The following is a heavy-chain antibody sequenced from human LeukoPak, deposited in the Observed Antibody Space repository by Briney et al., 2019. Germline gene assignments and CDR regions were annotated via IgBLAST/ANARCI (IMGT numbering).Heavy chain of an antibody. D-gene: IGHD1-26*01. CDR2: IYYSGNT. V-gene: IGHV4-39*01. Sequence: SETLSLTCTVSGGAISDSNYYWGWIRQPPGEGLEWIGNIYYSGNTFYNPSLKSRVTISVDTSKNQFSLKLSSVTAADTALYYCARYSGSHYASDIWGQGTMVTVSS. CDR3: ARYSGSHYASDI. J-gene: IGHJ3*02. CDR1: GGAISDSNYY.